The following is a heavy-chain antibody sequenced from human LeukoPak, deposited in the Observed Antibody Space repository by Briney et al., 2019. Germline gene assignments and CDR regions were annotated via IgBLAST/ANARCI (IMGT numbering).Heavy chain of an antibody. CDR3: AKETPYYDICAGYPPHDY. CDR2: IRYDGSNK. J-gene: IGHJ4*02. CDR1: GFTFSSYG. Sequence: GGSLRLSCAASGFTFSSYGMHWVRQAPGKGLEWVAFIRYDGSNKYYADSVRGRFTISRDNSKNTLYLQMNSLRTVDTTVYYWAKETPYYDICAGYPPHDYWGQGTPVTVSP. V-gene: IGHV3-30*02. D-gene: IGHD3-9*01.